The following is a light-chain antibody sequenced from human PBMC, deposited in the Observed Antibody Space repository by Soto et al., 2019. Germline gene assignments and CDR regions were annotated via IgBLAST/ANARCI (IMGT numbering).Light chain of an antibody. J-gene: IGLJ3*02. CDR2: LEGSGSY. CDR1: SGHSSYI. V-gene: IGLV4-60*02. Sequence: QLVLTQSSSASASLGSSVKLTCTLSSGHSSYIIAWHQQQPGKAPRYLMKLEGSGSYNKGSGVPDRFSGSSSGADRYLTISNLQFEDEADYYCETWDFNTWVFGGGTKLTVL. CDR3: ETWDFNTWV.